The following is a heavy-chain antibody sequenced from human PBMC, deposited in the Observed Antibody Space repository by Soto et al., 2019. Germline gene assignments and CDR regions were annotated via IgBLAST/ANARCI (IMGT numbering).Heavy chain of an antibody. Sequence: QVQLVESGGGVVQPGRSLRLSCTASGFTLRTYAMHWVRQAPGKGLEWVAVISYDGKFEYDGDSVKGRFTISRDNSRNTVYLQMNSLTTEDTAVYYCARELTVFGVVSPDYWGQGTLVTVSS. D-gene: IGHD3-3*01. CDR3: ARELTVFGVVSPDY. V-gene: IGHV3-30*04. CDR1: GFTLRTYA. J-gene: IGHJ4*02. CDR2: ISYDGKFE.